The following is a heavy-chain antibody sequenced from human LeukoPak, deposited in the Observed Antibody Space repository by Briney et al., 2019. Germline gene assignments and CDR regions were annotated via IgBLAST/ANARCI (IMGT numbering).Heavy chain of an antibody. CDR3: ARGQSRYFDWYLGFFDY. J-gene: IGHJ4*02. CDR2: INHSGST. V-gene: IGHV4-34*01. Sequence: PSETLSLTCAVYGGSFSGYYWSWIRQPPGKGLEWIGEINHSGSTNYNPSLKSRVTISVDASKNQFSLKLSSVTAADTAVYYCARGQSRYFDWYLGFFDYWGQGTLVTVSS. CDR1: GGSFSGYY. D-gene: IGHD3-9*01.